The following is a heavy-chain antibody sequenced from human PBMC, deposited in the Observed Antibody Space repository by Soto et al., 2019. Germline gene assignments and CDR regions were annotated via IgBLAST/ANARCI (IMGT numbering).Heavy chain of an antibody. CDR2: INAGNGNT. V-gene: IGHV1-3*01. D-gene: IGHD1-26*01. Sequence: ASVKVSCKASGYTFTSYAMHWVRQAPGQRLEWMGWINAGNGNTKYSQKFQGRVTITRDTSASTAYMELSSLRSEDTAVYYCARDYRVVGATFDYWGQGTLVTVSS. CDR1: GYTFTSYA. CDR3: ARDYRVVGATFDY. J-gene: IGHJ4*02.